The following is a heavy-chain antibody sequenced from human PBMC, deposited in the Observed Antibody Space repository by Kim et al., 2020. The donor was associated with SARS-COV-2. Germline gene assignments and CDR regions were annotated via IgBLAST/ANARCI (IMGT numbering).Heavy chain of an antibody. CDR3: ARVYWGWIDY. D-gene: IGHD3-16*01. Sequence: GGSLRLSCAASGFTFSSYWMHWVRQAPGKGLVWVSRITSDGSSTNYADSVKGRFTISRDNAKNTLYLQMNSLRAEDTAVYYCARVYWGWIDYCGQGTLVT. J-gene: IGHJ4*02. CDR1: GFTFSSYW. V-gene: IGHV3-74*01. CDR2: ITSDGSST.